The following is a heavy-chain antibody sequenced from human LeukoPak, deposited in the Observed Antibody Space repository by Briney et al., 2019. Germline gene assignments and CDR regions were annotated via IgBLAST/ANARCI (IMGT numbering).Heavy chain of an antibody. Sequence: SETLSLTCTVSGGAISSYYWSWIRQPPGKGLEWIGYIYYSGSTNYNPSLKSRVTISVDTSKNQFSLKLSSVTAADTAVYYCARGGSSGAFDIWGQGTMVTVSS. J-gene: IGHJ3*02. V-gene: IGHV4-59*01. CDR2: IYYSGST. D-gene: IGHD1-26*01. CDR1: GGAISSYY. CDR3: ARGGSSGAFDI.